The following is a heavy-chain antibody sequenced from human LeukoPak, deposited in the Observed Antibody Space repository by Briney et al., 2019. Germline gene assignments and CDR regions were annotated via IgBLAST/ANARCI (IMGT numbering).Heavy chain of an antibody. V-gene: IGHV3-23*01. J-gene: IGHJ4*02. CDR1: GFTFSNFA. Sequence: GGSLRLSCAASGFTFSNFAMSWVRQAPGKGLEWVSAISGSGGDTYYADSVKGRFTISRDNSKNTLYLQMNSLRAEDTAVYYCAKDYYYDSSGYQGYWGQGTLVTVSS. CDR3: AKDYYYDSSGYQGY. D-gene: IGHD3-22*01. CDR2: ISGSGGDT.